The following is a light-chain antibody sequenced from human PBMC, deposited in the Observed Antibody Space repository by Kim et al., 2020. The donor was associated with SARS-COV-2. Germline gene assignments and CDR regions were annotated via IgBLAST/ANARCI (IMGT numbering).Light chain of an antibody. CDR3: SSNAGSNNWV. Sequence: QSALTQPRSVSGSPGQSVTISCTGSSSDVSGYNYVSWYQQHPGKAPKLMIYEVSKRPSGVPDRFSGSKSGNTASLTVSGLQAEDEADYYCSSNAGSNNWVFGGGTKLTVL. CDR1: SSDVSGYNY. V-gene: IGLV2-8*01. CDR2: EVS. J-gene: IGLJ2*01.